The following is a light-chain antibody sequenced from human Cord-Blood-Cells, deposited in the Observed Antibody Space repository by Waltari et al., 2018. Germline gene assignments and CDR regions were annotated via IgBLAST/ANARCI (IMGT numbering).Light chain of an antibody. Sequence: SSELTQDSAVSVALGQTVRITCQGDSLRSYYASWYQQKPGQAPVLVIYGKNNRPSGIPDRFSGSSSGNTASLTITGAQAEDEADYYCNSRDSSGNHWVFSGGTKLTVL. J-gene: IGLJ3*02. CDR1: SLRSYY. CDR3: NSRDSSGNHWV. V-gene: IGLV3-19*01. CDR2: GKN.